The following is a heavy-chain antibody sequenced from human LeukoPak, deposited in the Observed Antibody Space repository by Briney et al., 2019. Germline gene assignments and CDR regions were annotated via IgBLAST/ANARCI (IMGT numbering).Heavy chain of an antibody. J-gene: IGHJ4*02. V-gene: IGHV4-59*08. CDR3: ARRGYSSGWYYDY. CDR2: IYYSGST. Sequence: SETLSLTCTVSGGPISSYYWSWIRQPPGKGLEWIGYIYYSGSTNYNPSLKSRVTISVDTSKNQFSLKLSSVTTADTAVYYCARRGYSSGWYYDYWGRGTPVTVSS. D-gene: IGHD6-19*01. CDR1: GGPISSYY.